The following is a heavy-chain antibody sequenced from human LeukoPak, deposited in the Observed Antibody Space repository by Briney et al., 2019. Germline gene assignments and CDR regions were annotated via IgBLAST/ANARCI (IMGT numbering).Heavy chain of an antibody. CDR3: ARGGYYGSGSYQYYYYYGMDV. V-gene: IGHV4-4*02. CDR1: GGSISSSNW. CDR2: VDHSGST. Sequence: KSSETLSLTCAVSGGSISSSNWWSWVRQPPGKGLEWIGEVDHSGSTKYNPALKSRVTISVDKSKNQFSLRLSSVTAADTAVYYCARGGYYGSGSYQYYYYYGMDVWGQGTTVT. D-gene: IGHD3-10*01. J-gene: IGHJ6*02.